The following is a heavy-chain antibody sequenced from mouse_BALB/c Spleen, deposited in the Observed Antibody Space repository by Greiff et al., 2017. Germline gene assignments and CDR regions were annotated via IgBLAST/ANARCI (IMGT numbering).Heavy chain of an antibody. CDR3: ARGLYDYDFAY. J-gene: IGHJ3*01. V-gene: IGHV1-87*01. D-gene: IGHD2-4*01. CDR1: GYTFTSYW. Sequence: VQLVESGAELARPGASVKLSCKASGYTFTSYWMQWVKQRPGQGLEWIGAIYPGDGDTRYTQKFKGKATLTADKSSSTAYMQLSSLASEDSAVYYCARGLYDYDFAYWGQGTLVTVSA. CDR2: IYPGDGDT.